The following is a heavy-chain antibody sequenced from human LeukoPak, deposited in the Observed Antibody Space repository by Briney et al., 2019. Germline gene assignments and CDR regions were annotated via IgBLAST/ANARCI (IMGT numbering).Heavy chain of an antibody. CDR3: ARRSNYDFWSGYYTGIGSYYYYMDV. Sequence: PGGSLRLSCAASGFTFSSYWMSWVRQAPGKGLEWVSYISSSGSTICYADSVKGRFTISRDNAKNSLYLQMNSLRAEDTAVYYCARRSNYDFWSGYYTGIGSYYYYMDVWGKGTTVTVSS. V-gene: IGHV3-48*04. CDR2: ISSSGSTI. J-gene: IGHJ6*03. CDR1: GFTFSSYW. D-gene: IGHD3-3*01.